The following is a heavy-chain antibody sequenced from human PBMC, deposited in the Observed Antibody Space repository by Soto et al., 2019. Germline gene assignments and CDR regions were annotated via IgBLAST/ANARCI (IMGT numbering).Heavy chain of an antibody. J-gene: IGHJ6*02. CDR3: ALGQSSIWPTQYAMDV. Sequence: EVRLAESGGGLIQPGGSLRLSCVASGFTVSGNYMTWVRQAPGKGLEWVSVIYSGGTTFYADSVKGRFTISRDNSKNTLYLQVNNVRAEDTAVYYCALGQSSIWPTQYAMDVWGQGTTVTVSS. CDR2: IYSGGTT. D-gene: IGHD3-3*02. CDR1: GFTVSGNY. V-gene: IGHV3-53*01.